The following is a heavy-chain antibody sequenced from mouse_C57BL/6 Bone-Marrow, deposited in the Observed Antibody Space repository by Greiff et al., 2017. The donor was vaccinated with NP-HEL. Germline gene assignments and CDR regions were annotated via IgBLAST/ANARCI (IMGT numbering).Heavy chain of an antibody. V-gene: IGHV1-4*01. CDR1: GYTFTSYT. CDR3: AGYYRFDY. Sequence: VKVVESGAELARPGASVKMSCKASGYTFTSYTMHWVKQRPGQGLEWIGYINPSSGYTKYNQKFKDKATLTADKSSSTAYMQLSSLTSEDSAVYYCAGYYRFDYWGQGTTLTVSS. J-gene: IGHJ2*01. D-gene: IGHD2-3*01. CDR2: INPSSGYT.